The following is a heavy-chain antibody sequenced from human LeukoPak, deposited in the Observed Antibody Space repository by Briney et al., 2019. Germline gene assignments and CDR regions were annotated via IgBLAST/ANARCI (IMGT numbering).Heavy chain of an antibody. CDR3: AKASHYDILTGYYKAVGYFDY. D-gene: IGHD3-9*01. V-gene: IGHV3-74*01. Sequence: RPGGSLRLSCAASGFTFSSYWMHWVRQAPGKGLVWVSRINTDGSSTSYADSVKGRFTISRDNSKNTLYLQMNSLRAEDTAVYYCAKASHYDILTGYYKAVGYFDYWGQGTLVTVSS. J-gene: IGHJ4*02. CDR1: GFTFSSYW. CDR2: INTDGSST.